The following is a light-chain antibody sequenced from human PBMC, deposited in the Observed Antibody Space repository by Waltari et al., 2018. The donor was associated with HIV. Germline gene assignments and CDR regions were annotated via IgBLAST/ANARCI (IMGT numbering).Light chain of an antibody. Sequence: QSVLTQPPSASGSPGPSVTISCTGTSSDVGGYNYVSWYQQHPGKAPKLMIDEVSKRPAGVPDRFSGSKSGNTASLTVSGLQAEDEADYYCSSYAGSNNVGFGGGTKLTVL. J-gene: IGLJ2*01. V-gene: IGLV2-8*01. CDR1: SSDVGGYNY. CDR2: EVS. CDR3: SSYAGSNNVG.